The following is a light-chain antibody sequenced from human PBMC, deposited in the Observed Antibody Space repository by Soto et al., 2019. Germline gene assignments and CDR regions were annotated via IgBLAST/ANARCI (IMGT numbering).Light chain of an antibody. V-gene: IGLV2-8*01. Sequence: QSVLTQPPSASDSPGQSVTISCTGTSSDVGGYNYVSWYQHHPGKAPKLMIYEVTKRPSGVPDRFTGSKSGNTASLTVSGLQAEDEADYYCSSYAGSNTYVFGTGTKVTVL. CDR3: SSYAGSNTYV. CDR2: EVT. J-gene: IGLJ1*01. CDR1: SSDVGGYNY.